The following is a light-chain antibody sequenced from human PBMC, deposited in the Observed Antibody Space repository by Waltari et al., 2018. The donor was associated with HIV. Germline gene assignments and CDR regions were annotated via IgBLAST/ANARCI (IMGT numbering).Light chain of an antibody. J-gene: IGLJ2*01. CDR1: NSNIGADYG. CDR2: DNN. V-gene: IGLV1-40*01. Sequence: QSVLTQPPSVSGAPGQSVTISCTGGNSNIGADYGVHWYRQLPGTAPKLLIYDNNHRPSGVPDRCSGSKSGTSASLAITGLQDEDEADYYCQSYDSGLGGVFGGGTKLIVL. CDR3: QSYDSGLGGV.